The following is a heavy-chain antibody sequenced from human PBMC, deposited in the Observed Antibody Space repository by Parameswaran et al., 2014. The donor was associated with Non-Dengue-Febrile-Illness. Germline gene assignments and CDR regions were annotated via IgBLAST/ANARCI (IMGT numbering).Heavy chain of an antibody. CDR2: LSASGSTT. CDR3: AKGGSSGWFAYYYYGMDV. Sequence: VRQAPGKGLEWVSVLSASGSTTYYADSVKGRFTISRDNSNNTLYLQMNSLRAEDTALYYCAKGGSSGWFAYYYYGMDVWGQGTTVTVSS. J-gene: IGHJ6*02. V-gene: IGHV3-23*01. D-gene: IGHD6-19*01.